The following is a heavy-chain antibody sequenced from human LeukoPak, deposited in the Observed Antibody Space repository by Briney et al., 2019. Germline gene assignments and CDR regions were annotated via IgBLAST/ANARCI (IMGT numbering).Heavy chain of an antibody. CDR2: IHTSGST. CDR1: GCSISSYY. V-gene: IGHV4-4*07. J-gene: IGHJ4*02. Sequence: SETLSLTCTVSGCSISSYYWSWIRQPAGKGLEWIGRIHTSGSTNYNPSLKSRVTMSVDTSKNQFSLRLSSVTAADTAVYYCARDQYYYDSSGYYRFDYWGQGTLVTVSS. D-gene: IGHD3-22*01. CDR3: ARDQYYYDSSGYYRFDY.